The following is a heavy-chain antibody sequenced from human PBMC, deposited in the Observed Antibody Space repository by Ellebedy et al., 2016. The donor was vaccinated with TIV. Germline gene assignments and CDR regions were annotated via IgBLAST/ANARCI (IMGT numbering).Heavy chain of an antibody. CDR1: GGSISSSSYY. J-gene: IGHJ5*02. Sequence: MPSETLSLTCTVSGGSISSSSYYWSWIRQPPGKGLEWIGYIYYSESTYYNPSLKSRVTISVDTSKNQFSLKLSSVTAADTAVYYCARGSVPAASSWFDPWGQGTLVTVSS. D-gene: IGHD2-2*01. CDR2: IYYSEST. CDR3: ARGSVPAASSWFDP. V-gene: IGHV4-30-4*01.